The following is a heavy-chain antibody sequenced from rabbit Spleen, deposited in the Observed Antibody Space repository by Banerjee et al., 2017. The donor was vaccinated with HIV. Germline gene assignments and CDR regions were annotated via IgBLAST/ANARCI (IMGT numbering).Heavy chain of an antibody. CDR1: GFSFSDNYV. Sequence: QEQLEESGGGLVKPKGSLTLTCKASGFSFSDNYVMCWVRQAPGKGLEWIACIDTNDGDTDYANWPKGRFTISKTSSTTVTLQMTSLTAADTATYFCARNYVNAFDPWGPGTLVTVS. CDR3: ARNYVNAFDP. J-gene: IGHJ2*01. V-gene: IGHV1S45*01. D-gene: IGHD1-1*01. CDR2: IDTNDGDT.